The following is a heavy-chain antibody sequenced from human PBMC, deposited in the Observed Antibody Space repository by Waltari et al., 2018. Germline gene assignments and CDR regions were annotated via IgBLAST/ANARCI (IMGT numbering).Heavy chain of an antibody. D-gene: IGHD3-10*01. Sequence: QVQLVQSGAEVKKPGSSVKVSCKASGGTFSSYAISWVRQAPGQGLEWMGRHIPIFGTANYAQKFQGRVTITADKSTSTAYMELSSLRSEDTAVYYCARDKNYYGSGSPPNYYGMDVWGQGTTVTVSS. CDR1: GGTFSSYA. J-gene: IGHJ6*02. CDR3: ARDKNYYGSGSPPNYYGMDV. CDR2: HIPIFGTA. V-gene: IGHV1-69*08.